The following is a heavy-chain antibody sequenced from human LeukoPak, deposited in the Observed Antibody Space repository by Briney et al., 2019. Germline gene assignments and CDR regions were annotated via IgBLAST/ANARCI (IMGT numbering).Heavy chain of an antibody. CDR3: ARVGMATIWDPYYFDY. CDR2: ISSSGSTI. CDR1: GFTFSDYY. Sequence: PGGSLRLSRAASGFTFSDYYMSWLRQAPGKRLEWVSYISSSGSTIYYADSVKGRFTISRDNAKNSLYLQMNSLRAEDTAVYYCARVGMATIWDPYYFDYWGQGTLVTVSS. J-gene: IGHJ4*02. D-gene: IGHD5-24*01. V-gene: IGHV3-11*04.